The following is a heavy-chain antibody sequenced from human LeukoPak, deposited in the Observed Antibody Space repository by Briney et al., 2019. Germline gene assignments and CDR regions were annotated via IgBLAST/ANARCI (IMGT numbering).Heavy chain of an antibody. CDR2: IYTSGST. CDR1: GGSISSGSYY. V-gene: IGHV4-61*02. Sequence: SETLSLTCTVSGGSISSGSYYWSWIRQPAGKGLEWIGRIYTSGSTDYNPSLKSRVTISVDTSKNQFSLKLSSVTAADTAVYYCAREDYANAFDIWGQGTMVTVSS. D-gene: IGHD4-17*01. J-gene: IGHJ3*02. CDR3: AREDYANAFDI.